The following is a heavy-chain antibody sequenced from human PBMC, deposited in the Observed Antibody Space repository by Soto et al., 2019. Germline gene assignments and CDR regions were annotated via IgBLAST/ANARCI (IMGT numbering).Heavy chain of an antibody. Sequence: EVQLLESGGGLVQPGGSLRLSCAASGFTFSSYAKSWVRQAPGKGLEWVSAISGSGGSTYYADSVKGRFTISRDNSKKPLYLQMHSLRDEDTAVYYCAKVGGIAAAGEYSYGMDVWGQGTTVTVSS. J-gene: IGHJ6*02. V-gene: IGHV3-23*01. CDR2: ISGSGGST. CDR1: GFTFSSYA. CDR3: AKVGGIAAAGEYSYGMDV. D-gene: IGHD6-13*01.